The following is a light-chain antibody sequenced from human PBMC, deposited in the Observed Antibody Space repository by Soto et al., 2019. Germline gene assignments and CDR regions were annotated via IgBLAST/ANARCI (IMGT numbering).Light chain of an antibody. CDR2: EVS. J-gene: IGLJ2*01. V-gene: IGLV2-14*01. CDR3: SSYTSSSPPV. CDR1: SSDVGGYNY. Sequence: QSALTQPASVSGSPGQSITISCTGTSSDVGGYNYVSWYQQHPGKAPKLMIYEVSNRPSGVSNRFSGSKSGNTASLTISGLQAEDAADYYCSSYTSSSPPVFGGGTQLTVL.